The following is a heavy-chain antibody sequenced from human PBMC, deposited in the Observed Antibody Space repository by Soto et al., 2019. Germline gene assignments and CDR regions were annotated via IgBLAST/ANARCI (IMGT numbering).Heavy chain of an antibody. CDR2: INPNSGGT. D-gene: IGHD2-21*02. V-gene: IGHV1-2*04. CDR3: ASGMEVTGDAFDI. Sequence: ASVKVSCKASGYTFTCYYMHWVRQAPGQGLEWMGWINPNSGGTNYAQKFQGWVTMTRDTSISTAYMELSRLRSDDTAVYYCASGMEVTGDAFDIWGQGTMVTVSS. J-gene: IGHJ3*02. CDR1: GYTFTCYY.